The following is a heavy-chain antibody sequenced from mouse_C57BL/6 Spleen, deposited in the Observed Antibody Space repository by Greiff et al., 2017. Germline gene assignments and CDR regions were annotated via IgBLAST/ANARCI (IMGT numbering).Heavy chain of an antibody. CDR2: IHPNSGST. D-gene: IGHD1-1*01. V-gene: IGHV1-64*01. Sequence: QVQLQQPGAELVKPGASVKLSCKASGYTFTSYWMHWVKRRPGQGLEWIGMIHPNSGSTNYNEKFKSKATLTVDKSSSTAYMQLSSLTSEDSAVYYCARGYYGSSPYFYAMDYSGQGTSVPVSS. J-gene: IGHJ4*01. CDR3: ARGYYGSSPYFYAMDY. CDR1: GYTFTSYW.